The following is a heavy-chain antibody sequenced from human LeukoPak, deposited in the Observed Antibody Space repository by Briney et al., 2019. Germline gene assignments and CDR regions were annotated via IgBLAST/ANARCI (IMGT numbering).Heavy chain of an antibody. J-gene: IGHJ6*02. D-gene: IGHD3-10*01. CDR1: GFTFSTYA. Sequence: GGSLGLSCAASGFTFSTYAMSWVRQAPGKGLEWVSGLSGSGGSTNYADSVKGRFTISRDNSKNTLYLQMLSLRAEDTAVYYCAKELKHYFGSGTYYIPYYGMDVWGQGTTVTVSS. V-gene: IGHV3-23*01. CDR3: AKELKHYFGSGTYYIPYYGMDV. CDR2: LSGSGGST.